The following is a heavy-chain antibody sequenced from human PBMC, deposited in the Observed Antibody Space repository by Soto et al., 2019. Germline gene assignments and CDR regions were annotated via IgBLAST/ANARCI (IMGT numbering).Heavy chain of an antibody. J-gene: IGHJ5*02. Sequence: ASVKVSCKASGYTFTDYFIHWARQAPGQGFEWMGWINPKSRGTTYAQKFQGRVTMTRDTSNSTAYMELRGLRSDDTAVYYCARVTLKAGNWFDPWGQGTLVTVSS. CDR3: ARVTLKAGNWFDP. V-gene: IGHV1-2*02. CDR2: INPKSRGT. CDR1: GYTFTDYF.